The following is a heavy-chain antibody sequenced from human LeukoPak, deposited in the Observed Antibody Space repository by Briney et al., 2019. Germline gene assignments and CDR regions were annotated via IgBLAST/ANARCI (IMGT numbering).Heavy chain of an antibody. V-gene: IGHV1-18*04. CDR2: ISPYNGKT. J-gene: IGHJ4*02. D-gene: IGHD3-10*01. CDR3: ARDIGYVSGSYYLDY. Sequence: ASVRLSCKPSGYTFTGYYINWVRQAPGQGLEWMGWISPYNGKTNYMQKFQGRVTMTTDTSTSTAYMELRSLRSDDTAVYYCARDIGYVSGSYYLDYWGQGTMVCLSS. CDR1: GYTFTGYY.